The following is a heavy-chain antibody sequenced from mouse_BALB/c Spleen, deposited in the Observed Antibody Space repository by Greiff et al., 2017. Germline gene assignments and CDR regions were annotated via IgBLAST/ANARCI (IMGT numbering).Heavy chain of an antibody. CDR1: GFTFSSYA. CDR2: ISSGGST. J-gene: IGHJ3*01. D-gene: IGHD2-3*01. Sequence: EVQRVESGGGLVKPGGSLKLSCAASGFTFSSYAMSWVRQTPEKRLEWVASISSGGSTYYPDSVKGRFTISRDNARNILYLQMSSLRSEDTAMYYCARSYDGYYAWFAYWGQGTLVTVSA. V-gene: IGHV5-6-5*01. CDR3: ARSYDGYYAWFAY.